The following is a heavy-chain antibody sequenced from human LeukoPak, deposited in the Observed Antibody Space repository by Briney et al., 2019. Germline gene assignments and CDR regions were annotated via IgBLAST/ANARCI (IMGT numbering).Heavy chain of an antibody. J-gene: IGHJ4*02. CDR2: ISPNSGGT. CDR3: ARRLDYGGNTHGY. CDR1: EYTFTGYY. V-gene: IGHV1-2*02. Sequence: ASVKVSCKASEYTFTGYYMHWVRQAPGQGLEWMGWISPNSGGTNYAQKFQGRVTMTRDTSISTAYMELSRLTASDTAMYYCARRLDYGGNTHGYWGQGTLVTVSS. D-gene: IGHD4-23*01.